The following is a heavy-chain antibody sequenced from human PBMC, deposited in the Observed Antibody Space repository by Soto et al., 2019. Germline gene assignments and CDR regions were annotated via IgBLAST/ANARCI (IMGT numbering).Heavy chain of an antibody. V-gene: IGHV1-69*13. CDR3: ARLWFGDSDYYYGMDV. Sequence: SVKVSCKASGGTFSSYAISWVRQAPGQGLEWMGGIIPIFGTANYAQKFQGRGTITADEATSTAYMELSRLRSGDTAVYYCARLWFGDSDYYYGMDVWGQGTTVTVSS. CDR1: GGTFSSYA. CDR2: IIPIFGTA. J-gene: IGHJ6*02. D-gene: IGHD3-10*01.